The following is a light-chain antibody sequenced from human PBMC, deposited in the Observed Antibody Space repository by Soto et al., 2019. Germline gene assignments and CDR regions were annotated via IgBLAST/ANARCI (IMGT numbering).Light chain of an antibody. Sequence: EIGLRQSPATLSLSPGEKGTLSCRASQSVNRNLAWYQQKPGQAPRLLIFDASNRATGIPARFSGSGSGTDFTLTISSLEPEDFAVYYCQQRSNWPPYTFGQGTKLEIK. V-gene: IGKV3-11*01. CDR1: QSVNRN. CDR3: QQRSNWPPYT. J-gene: IGKJ2*01. CDR2: DAS.